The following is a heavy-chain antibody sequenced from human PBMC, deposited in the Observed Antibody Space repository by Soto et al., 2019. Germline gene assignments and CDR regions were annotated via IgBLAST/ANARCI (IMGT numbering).Heavy chain of an antibody. J-gene: IGHJ3*02. Sequence: ASVKVSCKASGYIFTDYYMHWVRQAPGQELGWMGRINPNSGGTNYAQKFQGRVTMTRDTSISTAYTELSSLRSEDTATYYCARSRLMVYDAFDIWGQGTMVTVSS. V-gene: IGHV1-2*06. CDR3: ARSRLMVYDAFDI. CDR1: GYIFTDYY. CDR2: INPNSGGT. D-gene: IGHD2-8*01.